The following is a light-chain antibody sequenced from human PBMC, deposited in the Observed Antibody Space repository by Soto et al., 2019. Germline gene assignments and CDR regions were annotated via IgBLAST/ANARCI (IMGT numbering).Light chain of an antibody. CDR1: SSDVGSHNF. CDR2: EVT. Sequence: QSALTQPASVSGSPGQSITISCTGTSSDVGSHNFVSWYQQRPGKAPKLMIFEVTKRPSGVSSRFSASKSGNTASLTISGVQAEDEADYYCCSYAGTTSWVFGGGTKLTFL. V-gene: IGLV2-23*02. J-gene: IGLJ3*02. CDR3: CSYAGTTSWV.